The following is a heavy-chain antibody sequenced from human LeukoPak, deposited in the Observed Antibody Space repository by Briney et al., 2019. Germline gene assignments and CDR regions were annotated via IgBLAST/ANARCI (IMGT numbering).Heavy chain of an antibody. V-gene: IGHV1-69*01. CDR3: AREEYYDILTGYNY. CDR1: GGTFSSYA. Sequence: VASVKVSFKASGGTFSSYAISWVRQAPGQGLEWMGGIIPIFGTANYAQKFQGRVTITADESTSTAYMELSSLRSEDTAVYCCAREEYYDILTGYNYWGQGTLVTVSS. D-gene: IGHD3-9*01. J-gene: IGHJ4*02. CDR2: IIPIFGTA.